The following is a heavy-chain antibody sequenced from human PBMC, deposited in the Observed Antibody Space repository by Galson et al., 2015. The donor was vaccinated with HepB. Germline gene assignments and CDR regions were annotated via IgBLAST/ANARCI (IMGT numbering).Heavy chain of an antibody. V-gene: IGHV3-23*01. CDR1: GFIFSSFA. CDR2: ITAGGGST. D-gene: IGHD2-15*01. Sequence: SLRLSCAASGFIFSSFAMSWVRQAPGKGLEWVSSITAGGGSTYHADSVKGRFAVSRDNSKDTLYLQMNSLRAEDTAVYYCAKYRCGSGTCRSSFDCWGQGSLVTVSS. CDR3: AKYRCGSGTCRSSFDC. J-gene: IGHJ4*02.